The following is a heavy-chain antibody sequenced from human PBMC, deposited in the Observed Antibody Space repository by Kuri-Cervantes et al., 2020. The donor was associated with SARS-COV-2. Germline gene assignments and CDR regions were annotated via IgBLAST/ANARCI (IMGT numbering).Heavy chain of an antibody. CDR3: AKDRPQGGYSYGPDY. CDR1: GFTFSSYW. V-gene: IGHV3-30*18. Sequence: GESLKISCAASGFTFSSYWMNWVRQAPGKGLEWVAVISYDGSNKYYADSVKGRFTISRDNSKNTLYLQMNSLRAEDTAVYYCAKDRPQGGYSYGPDYWGQGTLVTVSS. D-gene: IGHD5-18*01. J-gene: IGHJ4*02. CDR2: ISYDGSNK.